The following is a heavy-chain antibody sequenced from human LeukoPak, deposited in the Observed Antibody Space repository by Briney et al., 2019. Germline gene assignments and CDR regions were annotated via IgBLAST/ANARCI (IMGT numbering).Heavy chain of an antibody. CDR1: GFTFSSYA. Sequence: GGSLTLSCVASGFTFSSYAMSWVRQAPGKGLEWVPSISSSGGSTYYAGAVKGRFTTSRDNSRNTVYLQMNSLRAEDTAVYYCAKDRALFGELSNFDYWGQGTLVTVSS. V-gene: IGHV3-23*01. CDR3: AKDRALFGELSNFDY. D-gene: IGHD3-10*02. CDR2: ISSSGGST. J-gene: IGHJ4*02.